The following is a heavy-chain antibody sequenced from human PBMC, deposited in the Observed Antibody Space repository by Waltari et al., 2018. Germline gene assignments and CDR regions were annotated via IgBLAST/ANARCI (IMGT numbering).Heavy chain of an antibody. J-gene: IGHJ4*02. CDR3: AKDRGEEDGGYDLDH. D-gene: IGHD5-12*01. CDR1: GFTFDDYA. Sequence: EVQLVESGGGLVQPGRSLRLSCAASGFTFDDYAMHWVRQAPGKGLEWVSGISWNSGSIGYADSVKGRFTISRDNAKNSLYLQMNSLRAEDTAFYYCAKDRGEEDGGYDLDHWGQGTLVIVSS. V-gene: IGHV3-9*01. CDR2: ISWNSGSI.